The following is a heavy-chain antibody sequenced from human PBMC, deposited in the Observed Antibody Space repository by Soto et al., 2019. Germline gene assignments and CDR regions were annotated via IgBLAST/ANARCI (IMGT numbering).Heavy chain of an antibody. Sequence: SQTLSLTCAISGDSVSSNSAAWNWIRQSPSRGLEWLGRTYYRSKWYNDYAVSVKSRITINPDTSKNQFSLQLNSVTPEDTAVYYCARDSAIYSSSLKNYFDYWGQGTLVTVS. V-gene: IGHV6-1*01. J-gene: IGHJ4*02. CDR1: GDSVSSNSAA. D-gene: IGHD6-13*01. CDR2: TYYRSKWYN. CDR3: ARDSAIYSSSLKNYFDY.